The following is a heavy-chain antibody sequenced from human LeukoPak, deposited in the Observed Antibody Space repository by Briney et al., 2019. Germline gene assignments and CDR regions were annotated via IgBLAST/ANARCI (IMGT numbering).Heavy chain of an antibody. J-gene: IGHJ5*02. CDR2: TFAGYSYT. CDR3: ARREAYWFDP. V-gene: IGHV5-51*01. CDR1: GYNFTPYW. Sequence: GESLKISCQSSGYNFTPYWIVWVRQKPGKGLEWMGITFAGYSYTIYSPSFQGQVTISADKSISTAYLQWSSLKASDTAMYYCARREAYWFDPWGQGTLVTVSS. D-gene: IGHD1-26*01.